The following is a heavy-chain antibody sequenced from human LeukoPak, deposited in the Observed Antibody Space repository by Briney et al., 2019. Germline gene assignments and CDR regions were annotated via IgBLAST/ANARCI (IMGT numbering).Heavy chain of an antibody. CDR1: GFTVSFNY. D-gene: IGHD6-19*01. Sequence: GGSLRLSCAASGFTVSFNYMSWVRQAPGKGLEWISVIYSGGSTYYADSVKGRFPISRDDSKNTLYLQMNSLRAEDTAIYYCARAQWRTYSYYYMDVWGKGTTVTVSS. J-gene: IGHJ6*03. V-gene: IGHV3-53*01. CDR2: IYSGGST. CDR3: ARAQWRTYSYYYMDV.